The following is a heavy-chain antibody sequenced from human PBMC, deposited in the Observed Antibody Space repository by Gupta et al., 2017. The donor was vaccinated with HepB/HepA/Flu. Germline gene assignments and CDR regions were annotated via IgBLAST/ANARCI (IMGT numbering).Heavy chain of an antibody. J-gene: IGHJ6*02. CDR1: GGSISSSNW. V-gene: IGHV4-4*02. Sequence: QVQLQESGPGLVKPSATLSLTCAVSGGSISSSNWWSWVRQPPGKGLEWIGEIYHSGSTNYNPSLKRRVTISVDKSKNQFSLKLSSVTAADTAVYYCARDSAVAAKNYYYYGMDVWGQGTTVTVSS. CDR2: IYHSGST. D-gene: IGHD6-19*01. CDR3: ARDSAVAAKNYYYYGMDV.